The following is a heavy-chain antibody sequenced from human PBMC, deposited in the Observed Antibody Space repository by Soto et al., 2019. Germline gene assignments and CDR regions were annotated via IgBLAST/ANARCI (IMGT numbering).Heavy chain of an antibody. CDR3: ALDYGDYGVLDY. Sequence: QVQLVQSGAEVKKPGASVKVSCKASGYTFTSYAMHWVRQAPGQRLEWMGWINAGNGNTKYSQKFQGRVTITRDTSASTAYMELSSLRSEDTAVYYCALDYGDYGVLDYWGQGTLVTVSS. V-gene: IGHV1-3*01. CDR2: INAGNGNT. CDR1: GYTFTSYA. D-gene: IGHD4-17*01. J-gene: IGHJ4*02.